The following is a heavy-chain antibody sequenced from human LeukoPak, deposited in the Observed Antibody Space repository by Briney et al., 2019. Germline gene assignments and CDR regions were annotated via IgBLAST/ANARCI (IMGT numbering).Heavy chain of an antibody. J-gene: IGHJ4*01. CDR1: GYTFTGYY. CDR3: ARDIFRGATPDY. CDR2: INPYSGAT. V-gene: IGHV1-2*02. D-gene: IGHD3-10*01. Sequence: GASVKVSCKASGYTFTGYYIHWVRQAPGQGLEWLGWINPYSGATNYAQKFQARVTMTRDTSTVTAYMGLSRLTSDDTAVYYCARDIFRGATPDYWGQGILVTVSS.